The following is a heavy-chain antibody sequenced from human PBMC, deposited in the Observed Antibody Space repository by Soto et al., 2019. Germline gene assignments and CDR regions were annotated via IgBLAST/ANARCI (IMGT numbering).Heavy chain of an antibody. V-gene: IGHV1-18*01. Sequence: ASVKVSCKTSGYTFNTYGINWVRQAPGQGLELMGWVSAYDGKTTYAEKFQGRVTLTTDTSTSTAYMELRSLRSDDTAIYYCARDPHEFWTSYWFDPWGQGTPVTVSS. CDR1: GYTFNTYG. J-gene: IGHJ5*02. D-gene: IGHD3-3*01. CDR3: ARDPHEFWTSYWFDP. CDR2: VSAYDGKT.